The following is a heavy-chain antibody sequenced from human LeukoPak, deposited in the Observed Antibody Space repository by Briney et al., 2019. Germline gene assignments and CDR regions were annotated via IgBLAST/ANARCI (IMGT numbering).Heavy chain of an antibody. J-gene: IGHJ4*02. Sequence: SETLSLTCAVSGGSVSSGWWWSWVRQSPGKGLEWIAEIHHSGTTHYNPSLKSRLSISVDKSKNQFSLKLTSMAAADTAVYYCARNGDYSMDYWGQGTLVTVSS. CDR2: IHHSGTT. V-gene: IGHV4-4*02. CDR1: GGSVSSGWW. D-gene: IGHD2-15*01. CDR3: ARNGDYSMDY.